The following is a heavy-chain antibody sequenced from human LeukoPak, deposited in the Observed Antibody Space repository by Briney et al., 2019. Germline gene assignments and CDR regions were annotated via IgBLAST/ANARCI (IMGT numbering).Heavy chain of an antibody. V-gene: IGHV3-33*01. J-gene: IGHJ4*02. D-gene: IGHD1-26*01. CDR3: ARDRGGGSYLYLDY. CDR2: IWYDGSSK. CDR1: GFIFSSYG. Sequence: PGGSLRLSCAASGFIFSSYGMHWVRQAPGRGLEWVAVIWYDGSSKYYADSVKGRFTISRDNSKNTLYVQMNSLRAEDTAVYYCARDRGGGSYLYLDYWGQGTLVTVSS.